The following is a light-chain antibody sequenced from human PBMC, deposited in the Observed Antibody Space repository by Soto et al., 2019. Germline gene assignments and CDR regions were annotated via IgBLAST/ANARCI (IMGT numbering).Light chain of an antibody. Sequence: EIVLTQSPATLSLSPVERATLSCRASQNVRSYLAWYQQKPGQANRLLIYDAFKRATGIPARFSGSGSGTDFTLTISSLEPEDFAVYYCQQRSNWPLTFGGGTDVEIK. V-gene: IGKV3-11*01. CDR3: QQRSNWPLT. CDR1: QNVRSY. J-gene: IGKJ4*01. CDR2: DAF.